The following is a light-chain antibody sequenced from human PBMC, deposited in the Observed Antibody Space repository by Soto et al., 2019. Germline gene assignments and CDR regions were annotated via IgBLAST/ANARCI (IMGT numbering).Light chain of an antibody. V-gene: IGKV3-20*01. Sequence: EIVLTQSPGTLSLSPGDRASLSCRASQTITSSFLAWYQQKPGQAPRLLISAASSRATGIPDRFSGSGSETDFTLTISRLEPEDFAVYSCQQYGSSPPTFGQGTKVDIK. J-gene: IGKJ1*01. CDR3: QQYGSSPPT. CDR1: QTITSSF. CDR2: AAS.